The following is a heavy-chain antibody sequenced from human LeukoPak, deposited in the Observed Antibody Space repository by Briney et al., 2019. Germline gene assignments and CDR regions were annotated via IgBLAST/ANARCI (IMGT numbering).Heavy chain of an antibody. V-gene: IGHV3-23*01. CDR2: ISGSGGST. CDR3: AKRPPKYYYDSSGLFDY. Sequence: PGGSLRLSCAASGFTFSSYATSWVRQAPGKGLEWVSAISGSGGSTYYADSVKGRFTISRDNSKNTLYLQMNSLRAEDTAVYYCAKRPPKYYYDSSGLFDYWGQGTLVTVSS. D-gene: IGHD3-22*01. CDR1: GFTFSSYA. J-gene: IGHJ4*02.